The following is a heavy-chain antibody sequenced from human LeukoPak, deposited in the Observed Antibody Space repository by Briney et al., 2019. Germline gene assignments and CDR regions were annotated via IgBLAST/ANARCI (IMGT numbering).Heavy chain of an antibody. J-gene: IGHJ5*02. CDR3: AREILLSYSSSDDWFDP. V-gene: IGHV4-59*01. D-gene: IGHD6-13*01. CDR2: IYYSGAI. Sequence: SETLSLTCTVSGGFLSGYYWSWIRQSPEKGLEWIGYIYYSGAINSNPSLRSRLTISVDTSTNQFSLTLSSVTAADTAVYYCAREILLSYSSSDDWFDPWGQGTLVTVSS. CDR1: GGFLSGYY.